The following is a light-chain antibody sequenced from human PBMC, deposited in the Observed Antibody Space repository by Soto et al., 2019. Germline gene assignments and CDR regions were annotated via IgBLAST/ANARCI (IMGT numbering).Light chain of an antibody. Sequence: QSALTQPRSVSGSPGQSVSISCTGTSSDVGGYTYVSWYQQHPGKAPKVMIYDVSKRPSGVPDRFSGSKSGNTASLTISGLQSGDEADYYCCSYAGRYTYVFGNGTKVTVL. J-gene: IGLJ1*01. CDR1: SSDVGGYTY. CDR3: CSYAGRYTYV. V-gene: IGLV2-11*01. CDR2: DVS.